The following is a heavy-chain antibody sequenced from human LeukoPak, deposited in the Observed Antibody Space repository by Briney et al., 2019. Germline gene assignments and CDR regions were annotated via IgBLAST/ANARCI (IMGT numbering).Heavy chain of an antibody. CDR1: GGSISSGGYS. CDR3: ARGGIYLDASDI. J-gene: IGHJ3*02. Sequence: SETLSLTCAVSGGSISSGGYSWSWIRQPPGKGLEWIGYIYHSGSTYYNPSLKSRVTISVDRSKNQFSLKLSSVTAADTAVYYCARGGIYLDASDIWGQGTMVTVSS. D-gene: IGHD2-2*02. V-gene: IGHV4-30-2*01. CDR2: IYHSGST.